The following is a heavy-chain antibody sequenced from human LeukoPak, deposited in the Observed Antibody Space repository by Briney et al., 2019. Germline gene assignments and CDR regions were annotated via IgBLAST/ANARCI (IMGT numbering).Heavy chain of an antibody. J-gene: IGHJ4*02. V-gene: IGHV3-48*03. CDR2: ISSSGRNI. CDR3: ARDLVQLWSKDF. Sequence: GGSLRLSCAASGFTFSNYEFNWVRQAPGKGLEWVSYISSSGRNIYYADSVKGRFTTSRDNAKNSLYLQMNSLRAEDTAVYYCARDLVQLWSKDFWGQGTLVTVSS. D-gene: IGHD5-18*01. CDR1: GFTFSNYE.